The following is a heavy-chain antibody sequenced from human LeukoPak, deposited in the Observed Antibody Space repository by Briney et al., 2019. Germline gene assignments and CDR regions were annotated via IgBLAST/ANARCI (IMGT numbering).Heavy chain of an antibody. D-gene: IGHD6-13*01. V-gene: IGHV3-7*01. CDR2: INQDGSEK. J-gene: IGHJ4*02. Sequence: GGSLRLSCAASGFTFRGHWLTYVRRAPGKGLEWVADINQDGSEKNYVDSVKGRFTISRDDEKNSLYLQMNSLRAEDTAVYYCSREGRGSSWSHWGQGTLVTVSS. CDR3: SREGRGSSWSH. CDR1: GFTFRGHW.